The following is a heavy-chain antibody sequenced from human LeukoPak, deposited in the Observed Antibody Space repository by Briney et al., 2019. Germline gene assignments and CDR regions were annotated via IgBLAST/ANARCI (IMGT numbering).Heavy chain of an antibody. J-gene: IGHJ4*02. V-gene: IGHV1-24*01. CDR3: ATDPWDYDSSGYEFDY. Sequence: ASVKVSCKVSGYTLTELSMHWVRQAPGKGLEWMGGFDPEDGETIYAQKFQGRVTMTEDTSTDTAYMELSSLRSEDTAVYYCATDPWDYDSSGYEFDYWSQGTLVTVSS. CDR1: GYTLTELS. D-gene: IGHD3-22*01. CDR2: FDPEDGET.